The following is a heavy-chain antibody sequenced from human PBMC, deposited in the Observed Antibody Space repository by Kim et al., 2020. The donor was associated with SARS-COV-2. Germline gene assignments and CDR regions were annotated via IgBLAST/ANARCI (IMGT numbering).Heavy chain of an antibody. CDR3: ARWTQNWFDP. J-gene: IGHJ5*02. CDR1: TFPISDSF. Sequence: GGSLRLSCAAFTFPISDSFMAWIRQAPGKGLECISYISDVGSTIYYADSVKGRFTISRDSARKSLFLQMDSLRADDTAVYYCARWTQNWFDPWGQGTLVT. D-gene: IGHD5-18*01. CDR2: ISDVGSTI. V-gene: IGHV3-11*01.